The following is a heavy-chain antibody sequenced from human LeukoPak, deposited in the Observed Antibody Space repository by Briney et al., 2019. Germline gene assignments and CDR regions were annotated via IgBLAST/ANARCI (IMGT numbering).Heavy chain of an antibody. CDR1: GFTFSSYA. J-gene: IGHJ5*02. Sequence: PGGSLRLSCAASGFTFSSYAMSWVRQAPGKGLEWVSAISGSGGSTYYADSVKGRFTISRDNSKNTLYPQMNSLRAEDTAVYYCARGIVGANLPNWFDPWGQGTLVTVSS. CDR2: ISGSGGST. V-gene: IGHV3-23*01. D-gene: IGHD1-26*01. CDR3: ARGIVGANLPNWFDP.